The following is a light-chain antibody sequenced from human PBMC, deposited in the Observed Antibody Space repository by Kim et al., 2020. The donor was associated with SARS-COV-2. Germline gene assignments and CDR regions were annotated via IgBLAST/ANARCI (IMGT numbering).Light chain of an antibody. J-gene: IGKJ3*01. CDR2: GAS. Sequence: EIVMTQSPATLSVSPGERATLSCRASQSVSSNLAWYQQKPGQAPRLLIYGASTRATGIPARFSGSGSGTEFTLTISSLQSEDFAVYYCQQYNNWPPLFTFGPGTKVEIK. CDR1: QSVSSN. V-gene: IGKV3-15*01. CDR3: QQYNNWPPLFT.